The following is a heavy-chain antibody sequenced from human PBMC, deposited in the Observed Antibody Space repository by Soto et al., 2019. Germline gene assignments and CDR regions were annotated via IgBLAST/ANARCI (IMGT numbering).Heavy chain of an antibody. Sequence: QITLKESGPTLVKPTQTLTLTCTFSGFSLSTSGVGVGWIRQPPGKALEWLAVIYWDDDKRYSPSLKSRLTITKDTSKNQVVLTMTNMDPVETATYYCAHHHYYCLGSCSFDYRGQGTLVTVFS. CDR1: GFSLSTSGVG. CDR3: AHHHYYCLGSCSFDY. J-gene: IGHJ4*02. D-gene: IGHD3-10*01. V-gene: IGHV2-5*02. CDR2: IYWDDDK.